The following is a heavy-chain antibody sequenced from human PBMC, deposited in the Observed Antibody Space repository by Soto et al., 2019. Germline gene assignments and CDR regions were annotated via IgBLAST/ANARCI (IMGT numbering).Heavy chain of an antibody. CDR1: GFTFSNYA. J-gene: IGHJ4*02. D-gene: IGHD3-22*01. CDR2: ITGSGDYT. CDR3: AKARYFDSTGYLYYFDY. V-gene: IGHV3-23*01. Sequence: EVQLLESGGGLAQPGASLRLSCAASGFTFSNYAMSWVRQAPGKGLEWVSSITGSGDYTYYADSVKGRFTISRDNSKKALYLQMNSLRAGDTAVYYCAKARYFDSTGYLYYFDYWGQGTLITVSS.